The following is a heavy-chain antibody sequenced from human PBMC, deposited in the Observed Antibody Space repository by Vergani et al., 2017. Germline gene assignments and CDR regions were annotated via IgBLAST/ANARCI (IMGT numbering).Heavy chain of an antibody. CDR1: GFTFSDFS. V-gene: IGHV3-21*04. CDR3: AGPQGTSAYYYGGFDY. Sequence: VQLVESGGGLVKPGGSLRLSCAASGFTFSDFSMSWVRQAPGKGLEWVAFIGSSGPYINYADSVKGRFIISRDDSKNTVYLQINSLRAEDTAFYYCAGPQGTSAYYYGGFDYWGQGILVTVSS. D-gene: IGHD3-22*01. CDR2: IGSSGPYI. J-gene: IGHJ4*02.